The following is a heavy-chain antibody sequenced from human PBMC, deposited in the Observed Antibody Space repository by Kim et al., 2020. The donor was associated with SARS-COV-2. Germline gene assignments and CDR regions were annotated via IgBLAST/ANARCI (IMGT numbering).Heavy chain of an antibody. J-gene: IGHJ6*02. CDR3: ARERTEYSSGWYGMDV. CDR1: GGTFNTYG. CDR2: VIPIVGKS. V-gene: IGHV1-69*04. Sequence: SVKVSCKASGGTFNTYGINWVRQAPGQGLEWMGRVIPIVGKSKYAQRFQGRLTITADTSTSTVYMGLSSLRSEDTAVYYCARERTEYSSGWYGMDVWGQGTAVTLSS. D-gene: IGHD6-19*01.